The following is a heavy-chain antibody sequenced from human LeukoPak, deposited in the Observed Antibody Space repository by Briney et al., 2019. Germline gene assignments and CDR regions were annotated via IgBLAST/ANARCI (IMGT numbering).Heavy chain of an antibody. D-gene: IGHD2-2*01. J-gene: IGHJ5*02. CDR1: GFTFSSYW. Sequence: GGSLRLSCAASGFTFSSYWMHWVRQAPGKGLVWVSRINTDGSSTSYADSVKGRFTISRDNAKNTLYLQMNSLRAEDTAVYYCARDIDCSSTSCYAGCYWFDPWGQGTLVTVSS. V-gene: IGHV3-74*01. CDR2: INTDGSST. CDR3: ARDIDCSSTSCYAGCYWFDP.